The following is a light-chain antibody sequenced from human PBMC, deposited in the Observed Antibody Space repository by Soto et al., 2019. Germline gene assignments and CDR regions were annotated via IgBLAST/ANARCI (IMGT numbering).Light chain of an antibody. CDR3: VAWDDSLSGYV. V-gene: IGLV1-47*02. Sequence: QSVLTQPPSASGTPGQRVTISCSGSSSNIGSNYVYWYQQLPGTAPKPLIYSNNQRPSGVPDRFSGSKSGTSASLAISGLRSEDEADYYCVAWDDSLSGYVFGTGTKVTVL. CDR2: SNN. J-gene: IGLJ1*01. CDR1: SSNIGSNY.